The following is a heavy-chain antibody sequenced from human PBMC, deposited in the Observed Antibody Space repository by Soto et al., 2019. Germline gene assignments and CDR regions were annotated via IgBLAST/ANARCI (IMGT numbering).Heavy chain of an antibody. Sequence: XESLSLTCAASGFTFSSYGMHWVRQAPGKGLEWVAVICYDVSNKYYADSVKGRFTISRDNSKNTLYLQMNSLRAEDTAVYYCARAKYYDFWSGYIYGMDVWGQGTTVTVSS. J-gene: IGHJ6*02. CDR3: ARAKYYDFWSGYIYGMDV. CDR2: ICYDVSNK. V-gene: IGHV3-33*01. D-gene: IGHD3-3*01. CDR1: GFTFSSYG.